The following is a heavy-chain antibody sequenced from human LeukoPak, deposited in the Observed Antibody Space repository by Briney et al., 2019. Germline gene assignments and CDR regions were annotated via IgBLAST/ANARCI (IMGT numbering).Heavy chain of an antibody. D-gene: IGHD3-10*01. CDR3: ARDPLYRPGSYSTPFDY. CDR1: GYTFTSYG. CDR2: ISAYNGNT. Sequence: ASVKVSCKASGYTFTSYGISWVRQAPGQGLEWMGWISAYNGNTNYAQKLQGRVTMTTDTSTSTAYMELSSLRSEDTAVYYCARDPLYRPGSYSTPFDYWGQGTLVTVSS. J-gene: IGHJ4*02. V-gene: IGHV1-18*01.